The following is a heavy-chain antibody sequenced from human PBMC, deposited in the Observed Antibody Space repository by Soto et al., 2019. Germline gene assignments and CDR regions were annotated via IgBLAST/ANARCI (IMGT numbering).Heavy chain of an antibody. CDR1: GGSISSSNSY. J-gene: IGHJ4*02. Sequence: SETLSLTCIVSGGSISSSNSYWGWIRQSPGRGLEWIGSIYYSGITYYNPSLKSRVTISVDTSKNQFSLTLSSVTAADTAVYYCARDRSDSSSWYGYRYWGQGTLVTVSS. CDR2: IYYSGIT. D-gene: IGHD6-13*01. V-gene: IGHV4-39*02. CDR3: ARDRSDSSSWYGYRY.